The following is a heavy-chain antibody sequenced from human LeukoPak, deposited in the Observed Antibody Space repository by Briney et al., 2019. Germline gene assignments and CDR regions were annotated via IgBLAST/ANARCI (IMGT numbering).Heavy chain of an antibody. CDR1: GFTFSSYS. CDR3: ARDRPHYDFWSGPNPAYGMDV. V-gene: IGHV3-21*01. D-gene: IGHD3-3*01. J-gene: IGHJ6*02. Sequence: GGSLRLSCAASGFTFSSYSMNWVRQAPGKGLEWVSSISSSSSYIYYADSVKGRFTISRDNAKNSLHLQMNSLRAEDTAVYYCARDRPHYDFWSGPNPAYGMDVWGQGTTVTVSS. CDR2: ISSSSSYI.